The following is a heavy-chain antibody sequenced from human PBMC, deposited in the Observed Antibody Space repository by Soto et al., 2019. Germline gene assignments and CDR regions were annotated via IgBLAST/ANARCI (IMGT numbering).Heavy chain of an antibody. Sequence: QVQLVESGGGVVQPGGSLRLSCAASGFTFSTSVMHWVRQAPGKGLEWMAIISYGGVNKYYADSVKGRFTISRDISESALYLQMNSRRTEDTAVYYCAREEFEDGRGHFDYWGQGTVVSVSS. J-gene: IGHJ4*02. CDR2: ISYGGVNK. CDR3: AREEFEDGRGHFDY. D-gene: IGHD3-22*01. V-gene: IGHV3-30-3*01. CDR1: GFTFSTSV.